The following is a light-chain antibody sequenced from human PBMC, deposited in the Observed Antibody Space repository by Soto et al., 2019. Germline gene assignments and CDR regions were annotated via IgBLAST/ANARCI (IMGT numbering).Light chain of an antibody. V-gene: IGKV3-20*01. CDR1: QTVRNNY. Sequence: EFVLTQSPGTLSLSPGERATLSCRASQTVRNNYLAWYQQKLGQAPRLLIYGASTRATGIPDRFSGSGSGTDFTLTISRLEPEDFAVYYCQQYANSRTFGQGTKVDIK. J-gene: IGKJ1*01. CDR3: QQYANSRT. CDR2: GAS.